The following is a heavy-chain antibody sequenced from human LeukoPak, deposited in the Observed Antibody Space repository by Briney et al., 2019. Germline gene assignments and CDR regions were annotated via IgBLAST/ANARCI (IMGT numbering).Heavy chain of an antibody. V-gene: IGHV1-69*13. J-gene: IGHJ4*02. CDR3: ASETYYYDSSGYLFDY. CDR2: IIPIFGTA. Sequence: ASVKVSCKASGGTFSSYAISWVRRAPGQGLEWMGGIIPIFGTANYAQKFQGRVTITADESTSTAYMELSSLRSEDTAVYYCASETYYYDSSGYLFDYWGQGTLVTVSS. CDR1: GGTFSSYA. D-gene: IGHD3-22*01.